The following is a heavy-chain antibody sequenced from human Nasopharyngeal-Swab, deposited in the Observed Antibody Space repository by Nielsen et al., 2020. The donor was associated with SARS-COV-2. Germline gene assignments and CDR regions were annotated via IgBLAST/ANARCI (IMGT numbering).Heavy chain of an antibody. Sequence: GESLKISCAASGFTFSSYWMSWVRQAPGKGLEWVANIKQDGSEKYYVDSVKGRFTISRDNAKNSLYLQMNSLRAEDTAVYYCARDREWGIQLYLSWGQGTLVTVSS. J-gene: IGHJ5*02. V-gene: IGHV3-7*04. CDR1: GFTFSSYW. CDR2: IKQDGSEK. CDR3: ARDREWGIQLYLS. D-gene: IGHD5-18*01.